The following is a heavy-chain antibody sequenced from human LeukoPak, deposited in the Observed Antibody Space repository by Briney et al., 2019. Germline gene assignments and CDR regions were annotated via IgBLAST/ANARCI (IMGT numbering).Heavy chain of an antibody. CDR2: IYSGGFT. V-gene: IGHV3-66*01. J-gene: IGHJ4*02. CDR1: GFTVSTYY. Sequence: GGSLRLSCAASGFTVSTYYMNWVRQAPGKGLEWVSVIYSGGFTYYADSVKGRFTISRDNSKNTLYLQMNSLRAEDTAVYYCAADRAGSYLRFVYWGQGTPVTVSS. D-gene: IGHD3-10*01. CDR3: AADRAGSYLRFVY.